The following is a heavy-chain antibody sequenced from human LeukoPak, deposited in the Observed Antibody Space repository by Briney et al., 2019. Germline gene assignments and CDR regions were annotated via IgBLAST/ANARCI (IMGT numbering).Heavy chain of an antibody. Sequence: ASVKVSCKASGGTFSSYAISWVRQAPGQGLEWMGGIIPIFGTANYAQKFQGRVTITADESTSTAYMELSSLRSEDTAVYYCASSPRGYSGYDYLDYWGQGTLVTVSS. J-gene: IGHJ4*02. CDR1: GGTFSSYA. CDR2: IIPIFGTA. CDR3: ASSPRGYSGYDYLDY. V-gene: IGHV1-69*13. D-gene: IGHD5-12*01.